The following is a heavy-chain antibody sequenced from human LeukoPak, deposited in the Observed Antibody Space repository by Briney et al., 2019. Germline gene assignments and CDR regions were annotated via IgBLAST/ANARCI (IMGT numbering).Heavy chain of an antibody. D-gene: IGHD6-25*01. CDR1: GFTFSDYY. CDR2: ISSAGNIM. V-gene: IGHV3-11*01. J-gene: IGHJ4*02. CDR3: AGEAYSSASFDY. Sequence: PGGSLRLSCAASGFTFSDYYMSWIRQAPGKGLEWVSYISSAGNIMYYADSVKGRFTISRDNTKNSLYLQMNSLRAEDTAVYYCAGEAYSSASFDYWGQGTLVTVSS.